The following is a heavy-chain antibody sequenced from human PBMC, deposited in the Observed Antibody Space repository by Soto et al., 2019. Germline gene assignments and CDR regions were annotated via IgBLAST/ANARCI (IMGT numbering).Heavy chain of an antibody. V-gene: IGHV3-30-3*01. CDR1: GFTFSSYA. J-gene: IGHJ6*02. CDR3: ARDGRYYDFWSGYYGYYYYYGMDV. Sequence: GGSLRLSCAASGFTFSSYAMHWVRQAPGKGLEWVAVISYDGSNKYYADSVKGRFTISRDNSKNTLYLQMNSLRAEDTAVYYCARDGRYYDFWSGYYGYYYYYGMDVWGQGTTVTVSS. D-gene: IGHD3-3*01. CDR2: ISYDGSNK.